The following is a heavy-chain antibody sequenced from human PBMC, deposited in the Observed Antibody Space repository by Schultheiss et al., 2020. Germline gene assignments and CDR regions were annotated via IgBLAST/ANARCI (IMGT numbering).Heavy chain of an antibody. CDR3: ARIRHYYGMDV. V-gene: IGHV2-70*18. CDR2: IDWDDDK. J-gene: IGHJ6*04. CDR1: GGTVISSHYN. Sequence: TLSLICTVSGGTVISSHYNWGWIRQPPGKALEWLALIDWDDDKYYSTSLKTRLTISKDTSKNQVVLTMTNMDPVDTATYYCARIRHYYGMDVWGKGTTVTVSS.